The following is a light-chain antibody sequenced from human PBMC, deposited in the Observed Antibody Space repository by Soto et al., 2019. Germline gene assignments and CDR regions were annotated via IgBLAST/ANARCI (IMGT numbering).Light chain of an antibody. V-gene: IGLV2-8*01. J-gene: IGLJ2*01. CDR3: SSYTSRTTPV. CDR2: EVR. CDR1: SSDIGSYNF. Sequence: QSALTQPPSASGSPGQSVTISCTGTSSDIGSYNFVSWYQQHPGKAPKVMLYEVRKRPSGVPDRFSGSKSGNTASLTVSGLQADDEADYHCSSYTSRTTPVFGGGTKLTVL.